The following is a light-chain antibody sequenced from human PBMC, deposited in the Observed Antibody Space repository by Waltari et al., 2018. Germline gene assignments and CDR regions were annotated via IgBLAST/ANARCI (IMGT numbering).Light chain of an antibody. Sequence: EIVMTQSPATLSVSPGERATLSCRASQSVRSNLAWYQQKPGQAPRLLIYGASTRATGIPARFSGSGSETEFTLTISSLQSEDFAVYYCQQYNNWPLTFGGGTKVEIK. CDR3: QQYNNWPLT. CDR1: QSVRSN. CDR2: GAS. V-gene: IGKV3-15*01. J-gene: IGKJ4*01.